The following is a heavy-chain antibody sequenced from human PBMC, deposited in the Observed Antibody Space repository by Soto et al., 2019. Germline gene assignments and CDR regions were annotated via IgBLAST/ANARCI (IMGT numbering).Heavy chain of an antibody. Sequence: ASLKVSCKASGYTFTSYGISWVRQAPGQGLEWMGWISAYNGNTNYAQKLQGRVTMTTDTSTSTAYMELRSLGSDDTAVYYCARDLDSSGYYSHFDYWGQGTLVTVSS. V-gene: IGHV1-18*01. D-gene: IGHD3-22*01. J-gene: IGHJ4*02. CDR2: ISAYNGNT. CDR1: GYTFTSYG. CDR3: ARDLDSSGYYSHFDY.